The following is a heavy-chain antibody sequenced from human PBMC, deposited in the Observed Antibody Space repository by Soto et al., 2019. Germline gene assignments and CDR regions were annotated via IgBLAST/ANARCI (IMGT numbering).Heavy chain of an antibody. CDR2: ISGSGGST. D-gene: IGHD4-4*01. Sequence: PGESLKISCAASGFTFSSYAMSWVRQAPGKGLEWVSAISGSGGSTYYADSVKGRFTISRDNSKNTLYLQMNSLRAEDTAVYYCAKGDSNSLYYYYYYGMDVWGQGTTVTVSS. V-gene: IGHV3-23*01. CDR3: AKGDSNSLYYYYYYGMDV. CDR1: GFTFSSYA. J-gene: IGHJ6*02.